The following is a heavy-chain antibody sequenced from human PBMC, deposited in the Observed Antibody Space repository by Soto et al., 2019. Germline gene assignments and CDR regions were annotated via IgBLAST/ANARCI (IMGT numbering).Heavy chain of an antibody. J-gene: IGHJ4*02. Sequence: QVQLVQSGAEVKRPGASVKVSCKASGYTFTPHDINWVRQATGQGLEWMGRMNPNSGYIDFAQRFQGRLTMTTTTSISTAYMELSSLRSEDTAIYYCARCLYCSGGTCSDSWGQGTLVIVSS. CDR1: GYTFTPHD. V-gene: IGHV1-8*01. CDR3: ARCLYCSGGTCSDS. D-gene: IGHD2-15*01. CDR2: MNPNSGYI.